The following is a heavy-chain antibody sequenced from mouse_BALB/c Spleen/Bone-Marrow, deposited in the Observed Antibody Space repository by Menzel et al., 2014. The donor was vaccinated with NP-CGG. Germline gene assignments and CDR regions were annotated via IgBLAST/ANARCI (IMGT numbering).Heavy chain of an antibody. CDR3: ANYYYGYYFDY. CDR2: IDPANGNT. V-gene: IGHV14-3*02. Sequence: EVKLVESGAELVKPGASVKLSCTASGFNIKDTYMHWVKQRPEQGLEWIGRIDPANGNTKYDPEFQDKATITADTSSNTAYLQLSSLTSEDTAVYYCANYYYGYYFDYWGQGTTLTVSS. D-gene: IGHD1-1*01. J-gene: IGHJ2*01. CDR1: GFNIKDTY.